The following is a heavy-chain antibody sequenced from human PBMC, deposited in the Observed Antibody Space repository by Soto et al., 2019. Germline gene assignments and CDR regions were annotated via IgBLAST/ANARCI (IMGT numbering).Heavy chain of an antibody. D-gene: IGHD3-22*01. J-gene: IGHJ4*02. Sequence: PGGSLSLSCAASGFPFSSYSMNWVRQAPGKGLEWVSSISSSSSYIYYADSVKGRFTISRDNAKNSLYLQMNSLRAEDTAVYYCARPPNYYDSSGYYGYWGQGTLVTVSS. V-gene: IGHV3-21*01. CDR3: ARPPNYYDSSGYYGY. CDR1: GFPFSSYS. CDR2: ISSSSSYI.